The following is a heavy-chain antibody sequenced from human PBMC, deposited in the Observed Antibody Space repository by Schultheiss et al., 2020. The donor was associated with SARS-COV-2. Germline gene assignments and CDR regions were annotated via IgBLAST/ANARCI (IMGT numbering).Heavy chain of an antibody. V-gene: IGHV4-39*07. D-gene: IGHD6-19*01. J-gene: IGHJ4*02. CDR1: GYSISSGSYY. CDR3: ARGIAVAGPRFDY. Sequence: SETLSLTCTVSGYSISSGSYYWGWIRQPPGKGLEWIGEINHSGSTNYNPSLKSRVTISVDTSKNQFSLKLSSVTAADTAVYYCARGIAVAGPRFDYWGQGTLVTVSS. CDR2: INHSGST.